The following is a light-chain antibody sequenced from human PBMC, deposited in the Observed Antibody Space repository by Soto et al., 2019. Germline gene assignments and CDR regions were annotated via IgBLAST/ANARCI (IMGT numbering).Light chain of an antibody. V-gene: IGKV3-11*01. CDR2: DAS. CDR3: QQRSNWPST. J-gene: IGKJ4*01. CDR1: QRVSSY. Sequence: EIVLTQSPVTLSLSPGERATLSCRASQRVSSYLAWYQQKPGQAPRRLIYDASNRATGIPARFSGSGSGTDFTLTISSREPEDFAVYYCQQRSNWPSTFGGGTKVEIK.